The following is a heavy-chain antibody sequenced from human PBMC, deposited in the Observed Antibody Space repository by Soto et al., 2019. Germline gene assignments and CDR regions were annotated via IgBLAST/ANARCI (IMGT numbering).Heavy chain of an antibody. D-gene: IGHD6-19*01. CDR2: MSAYNGNT. V-gene: IGHV1-18*01. CDR3: AGVVGIAVAGRSDFDY. Sequence: GASVKVSCKASGYTFTSYDINWVRQATGQGLEWMGWMSAYNGNTGYAQKLQGRVTMTTDTSTSTAYMELRSLRSDDTAVYYCAGVVGIAVAGRSDFDYWGQGTLVTVSS. J-gene: IGHJ4*02. CDR1: GYTFTSYD.